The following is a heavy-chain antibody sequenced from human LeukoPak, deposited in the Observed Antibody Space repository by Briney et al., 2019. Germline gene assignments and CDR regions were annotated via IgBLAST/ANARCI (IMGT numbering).Heavy chain of an antibody. CDR3: ARTAARRFDY. CDR2: INPTGGST. V-gene: IGHV1-46*01. D-gene: IGHD6-6*01. CDR1: GYTFITYG. Sequence: ASVKVSCKASGYTFITYGINWVRQAPGQGLEWMGIINPTGGSTTYAQKFQGRVTMTRDTSTSTVYMELSSLRSDDTAVYYCARTAARRFDYWGQGTLVTVSS. J-gene: IGHJ4*02.